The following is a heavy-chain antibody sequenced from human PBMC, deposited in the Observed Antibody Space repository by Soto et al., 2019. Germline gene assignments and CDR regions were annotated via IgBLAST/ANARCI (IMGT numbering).Heavy chain of an antibody. J-gene: IGHJ4*02. CDR1: GFTFSNYP. CDR3: VRVGDGYNLNY. CDR2: ISANGAST. V-gene: IGHV3-23*01. D-gene: IGHD5-12*01. Sequence: EVQLLESGGGLVQPGGSLRLSCAASGFTFSNYPMSWVRQAPGEGLDWVSAISANGASTYSADSVKGRFTISRDDSKNTLYLQMHSLRAEDTAVYYCVRVGDGYNLNYWGQGTLVTVSS.